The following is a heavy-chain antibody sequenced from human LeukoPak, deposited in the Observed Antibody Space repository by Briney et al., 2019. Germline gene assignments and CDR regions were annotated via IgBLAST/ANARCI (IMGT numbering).Heavy chain of an antibody. V-gene: IGHV3-48*02. J-gene: IGHJ4*02. CDR3: ARDDSWAFDY. CDR1: GFTFSSYS. CDR2: IRTSSGGI. Sequence: PGGALRLSCAASGFTFSSYSMNWVRQAPGRGLEWVAYIRTSSGGIYYADSVKGRFTISTDTAKNSLYLEMNNLRDGDTAVYYCARDDSWAFDYWGQGTLVTVAS. D-gene: IGHD2-21*02.